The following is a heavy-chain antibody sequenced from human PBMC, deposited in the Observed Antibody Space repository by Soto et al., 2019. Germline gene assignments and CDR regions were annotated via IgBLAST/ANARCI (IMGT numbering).Heavy chain of an antibody. CDR2: ISYDGSNK. D-gene: IGHD2-15*01. CDR1: GFTFSNYG. J-gene: IGHJ4*02. Sequence: GGSLRLSCAVSGFTFSNYGMHWVRQAPGKGLEWVAVISYDGSNKYYADSVKGRFTISRDNSQNTLYLQMNSLSVEDMGVYFCAKDQGATGGSCPVYRGLGTLVTVSS. CDR3: AKDQGATGGSCPVY. V-gene: IGHV3-30*18.